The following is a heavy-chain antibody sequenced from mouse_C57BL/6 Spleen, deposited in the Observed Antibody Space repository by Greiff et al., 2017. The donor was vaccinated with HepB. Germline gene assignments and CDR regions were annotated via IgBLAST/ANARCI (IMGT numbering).Heavy chain of an antibody. CDR2: IWSGGST. J-gene: IGHJ3*01. CDR1: GFSLTSYG. V-gene: IGHV2-2*01. CDR3: ATHYYGSSHLFAY. Sequence: QVQLKQSGPGLVQPSQSLSITCTVSGFSLTSYGVHWVRQSPGKGLEWLGVIWSGGSTDYNAAFISRLSISKDNSKSQVFFKMNSLQADDTAIYYCATHYYGSSHLFAYWGQGTLVTVSA. D-gene: IGHD1-1*01.